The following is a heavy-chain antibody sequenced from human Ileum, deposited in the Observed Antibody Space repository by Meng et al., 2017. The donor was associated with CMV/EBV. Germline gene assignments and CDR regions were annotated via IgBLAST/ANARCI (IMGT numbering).Heavy chain of an antibody. Sequence: SETLSLTCTVSGGSISGYYWNWIRQTPGKGLEWIGNIDFSGTTKYNPSLKSRVTISVDTSKIQVSLNLGSVAPADTAVYFWSRGWGTTSPWDYWGQGMLVTVSS. CDR2: IDFSGTT. D-gene: IGHD3-16*01. CDR3: SRGWGTTSPWDY. CDR1: GGSISGYY. V-gene: IGHV4-59*01. J-gene: IGHJ4*02.